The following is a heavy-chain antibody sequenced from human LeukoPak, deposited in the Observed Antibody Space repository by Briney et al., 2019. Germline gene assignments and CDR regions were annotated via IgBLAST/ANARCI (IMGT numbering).Heavy chain of an antibody. CDR1: GYTFTSYG. D-gene: IGHD6-19*01. Sequence: ASVKVSCKASGYTFTSYGISWVRQAPGQGLEWMGWISAYNGSTNYAQKLQGRVTMTTDTSTSTAYMELRSLRSDDTAVYYCAREDSSGWSAGIRGMDVWGQGTMVTVSS. CDR2: ISAYNGST. CDR3: AREDSSGWSAGIRGMDV. J-gene: IGHJ3*01. V-gene: IGHV1-18*01.